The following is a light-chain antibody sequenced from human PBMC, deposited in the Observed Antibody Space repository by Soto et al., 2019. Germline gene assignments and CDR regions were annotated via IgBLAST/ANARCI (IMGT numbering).Light chain of an antibody. Sequence: DIQMTQSPSTLSASVVDRVTITCRASQSISSWLAWYQQKPGKAPKLLIYKASTLKSGVPSRFSGSGSGTDFTLTISSLEPEDFAVYYCQQRSNWPITFGQGTRLEIK. CDR1: QSISSW. V-gene: IGKV1-5*03. CDR2: KAS. CDR3: QQRSNWPIT. J-gene: IGKJ5*01.